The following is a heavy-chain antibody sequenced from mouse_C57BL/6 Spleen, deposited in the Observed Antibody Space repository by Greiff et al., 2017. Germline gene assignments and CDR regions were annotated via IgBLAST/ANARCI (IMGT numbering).Heavy chain of an antibody. Sequence: QVQLQQSGPELVKPGASVKISCKASGYAFSSSWMNWVKQRPGKGLEWIGRIYPGDGDTNYNGKFKGKATLTADKSSSTAYMQLRSLTSEDSAVYFCARGGYGSSYGYYFDYWGQGTTLTVSS. CDR1: GYAFSSSW. V-gene: IGHV1-82*01. D-gene: IGHD1-1*01. J-gene: IGHJ2*01. CDR2: IYPGDGDT. CDR3: ARGGYGSSYGYYFDY.